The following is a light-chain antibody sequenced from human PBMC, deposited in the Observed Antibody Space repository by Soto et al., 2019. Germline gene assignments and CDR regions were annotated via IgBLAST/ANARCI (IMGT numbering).Light chain of an antibody. Sequence: EIVLTQSPATLSLSPGERAILSCRASQSVSNYIAWYQQKPGQAPRLLMYEASKMATGIPARFSGIGSGTDFTLTISSLEPEDFAVYYCQQRYRWLRTFGQGTKLQIK. CDR2: EAS. J-gene: IGKJ2*01. CDR3: QQRYRWLRT. V-gene: IGKV3-11*01. CDR1: QSVSNY.